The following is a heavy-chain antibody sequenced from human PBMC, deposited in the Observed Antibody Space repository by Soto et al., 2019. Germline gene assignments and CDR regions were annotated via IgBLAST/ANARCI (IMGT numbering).Heavy chain of an antibody. D-gene: IGHD5-12*01. J-gene: IGHJ5*02. CDR2: INAGNGNT. CDR1: GYTFTSYA. V-gene: IGHV1-3*01. CDR3: ARGYSAYLAWFDP. Sequence: QVQLVQSGAEVKKPGASVKVTFKAYGYTFTSYAMHWVRLAHGQRLEWMGWINAGNGNTKYSQKFQGRVTITRDTSASTAYMELSSLRSEDTAVYYCARGYSAYLAWFDPWGQGTLVTVSS.